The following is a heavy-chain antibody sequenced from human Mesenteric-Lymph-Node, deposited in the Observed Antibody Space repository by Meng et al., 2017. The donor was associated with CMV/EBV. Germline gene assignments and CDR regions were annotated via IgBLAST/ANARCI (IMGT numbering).Heavy chain of an antibody. J-gene: IGHJ6*02. V-gene: IGHV3-7*01. Sequence: GGSLRLSCAASGFTFSSYWMSWVRQAPGKGLEWVANIKQDGSEKYYVDSVKGRFTISRDISKNTVYLQMNSLRAEDTAVYFCAKDHDVVTAKDYFYAMDVWGQGTTVTVSS. CDR3: AKDHDVVTAKDYFYAMDV. CDR2: IKQDGSEK. CDR1: GFTFSSYW. D-gene: IGHD2-21*02.